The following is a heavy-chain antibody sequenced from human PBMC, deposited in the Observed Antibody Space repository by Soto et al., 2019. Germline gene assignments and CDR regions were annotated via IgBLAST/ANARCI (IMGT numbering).Heavy chain of an antibody. V-gene: IGHV3-53*01. D-gene: IGHD2-15*01. CDR3: AKSSGGSGNFDS. CDR1: GFTVSRNY. J-gene: IGHJ4*02. CDR2: IYSGGNT. Sequence: PGGSLRLSCAASGFTVSRNYMSWVRQAPGKGLEWVSIIYSGGNTYYADSVKGRFTISRDNSKNTVYLQMNSLRAEDTAVYYCAKSSGGSGNFDSWGQGALVTVSS.